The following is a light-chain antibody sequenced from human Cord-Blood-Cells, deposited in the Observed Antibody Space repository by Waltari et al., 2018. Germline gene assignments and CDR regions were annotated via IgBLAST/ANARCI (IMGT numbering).Light chain of an antibody. V-gene: IGKV3-15*01. CDR3: QQYNNWPPYT. Sequence: EIVMTQSPATLSVSPGERATLSCRASQSVSSNLAWYQQKPGQAPRLLSYVASTRATGIPASVSGSGSGTEFTLTISSLQSEDFAVYYCQQYNNWPPYTFGQGTKLEIK. CDR2: VAS. CDR1: QSVSSN. J-gene: IGKJ2*01.